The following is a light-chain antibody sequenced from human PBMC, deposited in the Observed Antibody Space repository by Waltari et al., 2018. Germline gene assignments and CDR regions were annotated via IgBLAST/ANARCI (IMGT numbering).Light chain of an antibody. CDR1: SSDVGSYNL. Sequence: QSALTQPASVSGSPGQSITIPCTGPSSDVGSYNLVSWSQQHPGKAPKLMIYEVSKRPSGVSNRFSGSKSGNTASLTISGLQAEDEADYYCCSYAGSSTLGVFGGGTKLTVL. CDR2: EVS. J-gene: IGLJ3*02. V-gene: IGLV2-23*02. CDR3: CSYAGSSTLGV.